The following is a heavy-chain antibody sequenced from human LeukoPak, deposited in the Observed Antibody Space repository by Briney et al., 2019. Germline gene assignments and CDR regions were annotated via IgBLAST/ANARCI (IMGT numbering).Heavy chain of an antibody. D-gene: IGHD3-16*02. Sequence: AGGSLRLSCAASGFTFSDYYMSWIRQAPGKGLEWVSYISSSGSTIYYADSVKGRFTISRDNAKNSLYLQMNSLRAEDTAVYYCARGRRELSLKGKRDYFDYWGQGTLVTVSS. CDR1: GFTFSDYY. CDR2: ISSSGSTI. CDR3: ARGRRELSLKGKRDYFDY. J-gene: IGHJ4*02. V-gene: IGHV3-11*01.